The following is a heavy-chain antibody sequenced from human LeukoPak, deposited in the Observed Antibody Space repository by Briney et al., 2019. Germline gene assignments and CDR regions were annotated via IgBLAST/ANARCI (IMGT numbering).Heavy chain of an antibody. CDR2: IIPIFGTA. J-gene: IGHJ4*02. V-gene: IGHV1-69*13. D-gene: IGHD4-17*01. CDR1: GGTFSSYA. Sequence: ASVKVSCKASGGTFSSYAISWVRQAPGQGLEWMGGIIPIFGTANYAQKFQGRVTITADESTSTAYMELSSLRSEDTAVYYCARWDYGGRQFDYWGQETLVTVSS. CDR3: ARWDYGGRQFDY.